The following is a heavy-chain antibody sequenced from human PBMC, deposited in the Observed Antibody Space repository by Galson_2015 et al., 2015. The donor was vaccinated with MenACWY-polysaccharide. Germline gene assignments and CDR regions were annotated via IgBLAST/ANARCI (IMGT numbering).Heavy chain of an antibody. D-gene: IGHD1-1*01. J-gene: IGHJ2*01. CDR1: GYTFTRYW. V-gene: IGHV5-51*03. Sequence: QSGAEVKRPGESLKISCKGSGYTFTRYWIGWVRQMPGKGLEWMGIIYPGDSDTRYSPSFQGQVTISADKSISTAYLQWSSLKASGTAIYYCARRGAATAYWYFDLWGRGTQVIVSS. CDR3: ARRGAATAYWYFDL. CDR2: IYPGDSDT.